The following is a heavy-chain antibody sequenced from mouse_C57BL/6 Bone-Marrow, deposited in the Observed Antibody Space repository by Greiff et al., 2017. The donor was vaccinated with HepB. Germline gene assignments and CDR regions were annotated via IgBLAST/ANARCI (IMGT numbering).Heavy chain of an antibody. Sequence: VQLQQSGPVLARPGASVKMSCKTSGYTFTSYWMHWVKQRPGQGLEWIGAIYPGNSDTSYNQKFKGKAKLTAVTSASTAYMELSSLTNEDSAVYYCTRFYYGSSYAVHYFDYWGQGTTLTVSS. CDR1: GYTFTSYW. V-gene: IGHV1-5*01. J-gene: IGHJ2*01. CDR3: TRFYYGSSYAVHYFDY. CDR2: IYPGNSDT. D-gene: IGHD1-1*01.